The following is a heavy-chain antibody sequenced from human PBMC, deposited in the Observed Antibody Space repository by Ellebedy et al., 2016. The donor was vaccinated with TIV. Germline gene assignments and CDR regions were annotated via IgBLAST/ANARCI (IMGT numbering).Heavy chain of an antibody. CDR1: GFTFSSYW. J-gene: IGHJ4*02. V-gene: IGHV3-7*01. CDR3: ARVEVDTGY. CDR2: IKQDGSEK. Sequence: GESLKISCAASGFTFSSYWMSWVRQAPGKGLEWVANIKQDGSEKNYLDSVKGRFTISRDNAENTLYRQMNSLRAEDTAVYYCARVEVDTGYWGQGTLVTVSS. D-gene: IGHD5-18*01.